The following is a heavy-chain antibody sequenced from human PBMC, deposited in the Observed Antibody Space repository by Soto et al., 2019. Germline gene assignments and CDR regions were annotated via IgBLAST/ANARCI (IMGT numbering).Heavy chain of an antibody. J-gene: IGHJ3*02. CDR3: ARDKALQQWLVLGAFDI. CDR1: GFTFSSYW. CDR2: IKQDGSEK. D-gene: IGHD6-19*01. Sequence: EVQLVESGGGLAQPGGSLRLSCAASGFTFSSYWMSWVRQAPGKGLEWVANIKQDGSEKYYVDSVKGRFTISRDNAKNSLYLQMNSLRAEDTAVYYCARDKALQQWLVLGAFDIWGQGTMVTVSS. V-gene: IGHV3-7*01.